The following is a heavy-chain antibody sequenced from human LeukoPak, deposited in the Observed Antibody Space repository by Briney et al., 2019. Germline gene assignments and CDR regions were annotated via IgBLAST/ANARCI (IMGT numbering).Heavy chain of an antibody. D-gene: IGHD6-6*01. CDR2: ISSNGNSI. Sequence: GGSLRLSCAASGFTFSDYYMSWIRQAPGKGLEWVSYISSNGNSISYADSVKGRFTISWDNAKNSLYLQMNSLRAEDTAVYYCARADDSSSGYFDYWGQGTLVTVSS. CDR1: GFTFSDYY. V-gene: IGHV3-11*04. J-gene: IGHJ4*02. CDR3: ARADDSSSGYFDY.